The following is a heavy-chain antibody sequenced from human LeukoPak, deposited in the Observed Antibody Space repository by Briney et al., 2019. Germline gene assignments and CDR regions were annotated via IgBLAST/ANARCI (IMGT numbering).Heavy chain of an antibody. Sequence: SETLSLTCAVYGGSFSGYYWSWIRQPPGKGLEWIGEINHSGSTNYNPSLKSRVTISVDTSKNQFSLKLSSVTAADTAVYYCARDRRGYFDYWGQGTLVTVSS. CDR2: INHSGST. CDR3: ARDRRGYFDY. J-gene: IGHJ4*02. CDR1: GGSFSGYY. V-gene: IGHV4-34*01.